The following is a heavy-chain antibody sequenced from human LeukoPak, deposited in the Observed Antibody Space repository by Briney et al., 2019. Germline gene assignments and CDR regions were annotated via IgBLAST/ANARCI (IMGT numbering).Heavy chain of an antibody. Sequence: KPGGSLRLSCAASGFTFSDYYMSWIRQAPGKGLEWVSFISSSGTTMYYADSVKGRFTISRDNAKNSLYLQMNSLRAEDTAVYYCARDKDYYDSSGYYYFDYWGQGTLVTVSS. D-gene: IGHD3-22*01. CDR1: GFTFSDYY. CDR3: ARDKDYYDSSGYYYFDY. V-gene: IGHV3-11*04. CDR2: ISSSGTTM. J-gene: IGHJ4*02.